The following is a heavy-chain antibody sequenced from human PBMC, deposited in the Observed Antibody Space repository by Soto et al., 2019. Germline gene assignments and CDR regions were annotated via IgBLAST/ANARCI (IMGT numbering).Heavy chain of an antibody. CDR2: IKSKTDGGTT. J-gene: IGHJ6*02. Sequence: EVQLVESGGGLVKPGGSLRLSCAASGFTFSNAWMNWVRQAPGKGLEWVGRIKSKTDGGTTDYAAPVKGRITISRDDSKNTMYMQMNSLKTEDTAVYYCTTDRKREGLVTPKGDYYYGMDVWGQGTTVTVSS. CDR3: TTDRKREGLVTPKGDYYYGMDV. D-gene: IGHD2-15*01. V-gene: IGHV3-15*07. CDR1: GFTFSNAW.